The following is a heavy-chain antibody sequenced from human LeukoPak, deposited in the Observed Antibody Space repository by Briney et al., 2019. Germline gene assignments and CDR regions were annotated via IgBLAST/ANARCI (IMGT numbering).Heavy chain of an antibody. J-gene: IGHJ4*02. D-gene: IGHD6-13*01. CDR3: ARSPKQYSSSWDLDY. Sequence: ASVTVSCKASGGTFSSYAISWVRQASGQGLEWMGWMNPNSGNTGYAQKFQGRVTITRNTSISTAYMELSSLRSEDTAVYYCARSPKQYSSSWDLDYWGQGTLVTVSS. CDR1: GGTFSSYA. V-gene: IGHV1-8*03. CDR2: MNPNSGNT.